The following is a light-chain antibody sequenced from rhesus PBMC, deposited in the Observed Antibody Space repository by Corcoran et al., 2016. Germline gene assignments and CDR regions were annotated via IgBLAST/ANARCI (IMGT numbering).Light chain of an antibody. V-gene: IGKV2-91*01. CDR1: QSLRHRNGNTY. CDR2: LVS. Sequence: DIVMTQTPLSLPVTPGEPASISCRSRQSLRHRNGNTYLYWDLQKPGQSPQLPIYLVSNRSSGVPDRFSGVGSGTDFTLKISRVEAPGIGVYYCLQVMQLPLTSGGGTQVELK. CDR3: LQVMQLPLT. J-gene: IGKJ4*01.